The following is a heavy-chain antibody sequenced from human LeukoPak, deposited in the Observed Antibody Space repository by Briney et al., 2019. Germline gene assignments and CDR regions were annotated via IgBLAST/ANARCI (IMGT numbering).Heavy chain of an antibody. CDR3: VRVNGNAFDI. D-gene: IGHD2-8*01. V-gene: IGHV3-13*04. CDR2: INTAGDT. CDR1: GFTFSNYD. J-gene: IGHJ3*02. Sequence: PGGSLRLSCAASGFTFSNYDLHWVRQATGEGLEWVSGINTAGDTYYPGSVKGRFTISMENAENSLYLQMNNLRAGDTAVYYCVRVNGNAFDIWGQGTLVTVSP.